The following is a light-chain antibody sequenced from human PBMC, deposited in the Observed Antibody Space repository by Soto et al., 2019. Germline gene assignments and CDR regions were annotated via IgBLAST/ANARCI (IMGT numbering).Light chain of an antibody. Sequence: EIVMTQSPATLSVSPGERATLSCRASQSVSSSYLAWYQQKPGLAPRLLIYGASTRATGIPARFSGSGSGTEFTLTISSLQSEDFAVYYCQQYYNWPPWTFGLGTKGDIK. CDR2: GAS. CDR3: QQYYNWPPWT. V-gene: IGKV3D-15*01. J-gene: IGKJ1*01. CDR1: QSVSSSY.